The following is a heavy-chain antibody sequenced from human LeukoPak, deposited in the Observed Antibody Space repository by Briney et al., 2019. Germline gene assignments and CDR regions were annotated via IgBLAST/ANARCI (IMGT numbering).Heavy chain of an antibody. J-gene: IGHJ1*01. CDR2: IYPGDSDT. CDR3: ARSYCGGDCFAEYFQH. V-gene: IGHV5-51*01. D-gene: IGHD2-21*02. CDR1: GYSFTSYW. Sequence: GESLKISCKGSGYSFTSYWIGWVRQMPGKGLEWMGIIYPGDSDTRYSPSFQGQVTISADKSISTAYLQWSSLEASDTAMYYCARSYCGGDCFAEYFQHWGQGTLVTLSS.